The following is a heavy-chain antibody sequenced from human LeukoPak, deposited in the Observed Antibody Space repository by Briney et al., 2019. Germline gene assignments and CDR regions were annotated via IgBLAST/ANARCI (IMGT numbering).Heavy chain of an antibody. CDR1: GFTLRSYS. D-gene: IGHD6-19*01. Sequence: GGCLRLSCAASGFTLRSYSMSWVRQAPGKGLEWVSSINWGSNHIYYADAVQGRFTISRDNAKNSLYLQMNSLRAEDTAIYYCARDNSGWSRDYWGQGTLVTVSS. J-gene: IGHJ4*02. V-gene: IGHV3-21*06. CDR2: INWGSNHI. CDR3: ARDNSGWSRDY.